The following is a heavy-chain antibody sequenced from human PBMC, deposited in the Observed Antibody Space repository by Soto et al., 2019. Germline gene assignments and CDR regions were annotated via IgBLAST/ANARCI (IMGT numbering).Heavy chain of an antibody. CDR1: GGSVSSGSYY. CDR2: IYYSGST. V-gene: IGHV4-61*01. J-gene: IGHJ4*02. D-gene: IGHD3-10*01. CDR3: ARDRGARLYYYGSGSYYTLFDY. Sequence: SETLSLTCTVSGGSVSSGSYYWSWMRQPPGKGLEWIGYIYYSGSTNYNPSLKSRVTISVDTSKNQFSLKLSSVTAADTAVYYCARDRGARLYYYGSGSYYTLFDYWGQGTLVTVSS.